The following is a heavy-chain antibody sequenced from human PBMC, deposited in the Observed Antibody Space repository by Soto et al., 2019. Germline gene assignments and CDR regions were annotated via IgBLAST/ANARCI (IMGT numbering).Heavy chain of an antibody. CDR1: GGTVASSHW. V-gene: IGHV4-4*02. J-gene: IGHJ5*02. CDR2: VYHTGDT. D-gene: IGHD2-21*02. CDR3: AREIVTAGGNNYFDP. Sequence: SETLSLTCVVSGGTVASSHWWSWVRQSPGGGLEWIGNVYHTGDTNLNPSLQSRVTISVDKSNNQFSLRLNSLTAADTAVYFCAREIVTAGGNNYFDPWGPGTLVTVYS.